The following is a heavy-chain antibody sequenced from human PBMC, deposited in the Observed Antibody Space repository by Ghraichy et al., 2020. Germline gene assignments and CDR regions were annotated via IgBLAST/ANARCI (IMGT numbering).Heavy chain of an antibody. J-gene: IGHJ6*03. CDR2: IDWDDDK. V-gene: IGHV2-70*04. CDR3: ARTASSSLGYYYIDV. CDR1: GFSLSTVAMR. D-gene: IGHD6-13*01. Sequence: SGPTLVKPTQTLTLTCTFSGFSLSTVAMRVSWVRQPPGKALEWLARIDWDDDKFYSTSLKTRLTISKDTSKNQVVLTMTNMGPVDTGTYFCARTASSSLGYYYIDVWGKVTTVTVSS.